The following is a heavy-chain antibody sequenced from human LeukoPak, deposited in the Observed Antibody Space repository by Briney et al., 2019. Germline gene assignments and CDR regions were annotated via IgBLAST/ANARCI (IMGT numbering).Heavy chain of an antibody. V-gene: IGHV3-30-3*01. CDR2: ISDDGSRQ. CDR3: VKDRTGTYTLDY. D-gene: IGHD3-10*01. J-gene: IGHJ4*02. Sequence: PAGSLRLSCAATGFTFSNYAIHWGRQAPGKGLEWVAFISDDGSRQHYADSVKGRFTISRDNSKNTLNLQMNSLRAEDTAVYYCVKDRTGTYTLDYWGQGTLVTVSS. CDR1: GFTFSNYA.